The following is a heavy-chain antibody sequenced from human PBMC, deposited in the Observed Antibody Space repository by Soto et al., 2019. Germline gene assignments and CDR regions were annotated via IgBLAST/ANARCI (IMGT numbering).Heavy chain of an antibody. V-gene: IGHV3-48*02. D-gene: IGHD6-19*01. CDR1: GFTFSSYS. CDR3: ARYSSSGWLLGRLAV. CDR2: ISSSSSTI. Sequence: GGSPRLSCAAYGFTFSSYSMNWVRQAPGKGLEWVSYISSSSSTIYYADSVKGRFTISRDNAKNSLYLQMNSLRDEDTAVYYCARYSSSGWLLGRLAVPAQRTTVPVSS. J-gene: IGHJ6*02.